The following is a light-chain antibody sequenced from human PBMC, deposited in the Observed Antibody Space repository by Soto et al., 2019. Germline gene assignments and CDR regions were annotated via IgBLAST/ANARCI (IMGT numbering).Light chain of an antibody. CDR1: RGNRNYA. CDR2: VNSDGSH. V-gene: IGLV4-69*01. CDR3: QTWGTGIVV. J-gene: IGLJ2*01. Sequence: QLVLTQSPSASASLGTSVKLTCTRSRGNRNYAIAWHQQQPEKGPRFLMKVNSDGSHSKGDGIPDRFSGSSSGAERYLTISSLQSEDEADYYCQTWGTGIVVFGGGTKLTVL.